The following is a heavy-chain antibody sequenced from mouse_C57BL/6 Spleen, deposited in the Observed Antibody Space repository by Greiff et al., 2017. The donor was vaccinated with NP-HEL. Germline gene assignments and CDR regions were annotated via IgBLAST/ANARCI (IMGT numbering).Heavy chain of an antibody. V-gene: IGHV5-4*01. CDR3: ARVYYDPYFDY. J-gene: IGHJ2*01. D-gene: IGHD1-1*02. Sequence: EVQLVESGGGLVKPGGSLKLSCAASGFTFSSYAMSWVRQTPEKRLEWVATISDGGSYTYYPDNVKGRFTISRDNAKNNLYLQMSHLKSEDTAMYYCARVYYDPYFDYWGQGTTLTVSS. CDR1: GFTFSSYA. CDR2: ISDGGSYT.